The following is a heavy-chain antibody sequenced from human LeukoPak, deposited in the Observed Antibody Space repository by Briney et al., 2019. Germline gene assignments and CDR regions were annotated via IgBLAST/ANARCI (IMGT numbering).Heavy chain of an antibody. Sequence: RASETLSLTCTVSGGSINNYYWSWIRQPPEKGLEWIGYIFYSGGSDYNPSLKSRVTISVDTSKNQFSLKLSSVTAADTAVYYCARSVEGYCSGGSCYSYYYYMDVWGKGTTVTVSS. V-gene: IGHV4-59*01. CDR3: ARSVEGYCSGGSCYSYYYYMDV. CDR1: GGSINNYY. CDR2: IFYSGGS. D-gene: IGHD2-15*01. J-gene: IGHJ6*03.